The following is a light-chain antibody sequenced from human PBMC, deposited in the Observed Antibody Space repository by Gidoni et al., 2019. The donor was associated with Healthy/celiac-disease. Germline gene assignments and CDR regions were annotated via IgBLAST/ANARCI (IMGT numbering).Light chain of an antibody. CDR3: QQLKSYPLT. CDR1: QAISSY. Sequence: DIQLTQSPSFLSASVGDRVTITCRASQAISSYLAWYQQKLGKAPKLLIYAASTLQSGVPSRFSGSGSGTEFTLTISSLQPEDFATYYCQQLKSYPLTFGPGTKVDIK. V-gene: IGKV1-9*01. J-gene: IGKJ3*01. CDR2: AAS.